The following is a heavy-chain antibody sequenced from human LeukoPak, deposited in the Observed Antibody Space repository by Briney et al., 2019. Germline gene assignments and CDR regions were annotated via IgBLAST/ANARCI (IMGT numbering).Heavy chain of an antibody. J-gene: IGHJ5*02. D-gene: IGHD3-16*01. CDR3: AGGLDPYVYVGGTLNCFAP. CDR2: MNPNSGNT. V-gene: IGHV1-8*01. CDR1: GYTFTSYD. Sequence: ASVKVSCKASGYTFTSYDINWVRQATGQGLEWMGWMNPNSGNTGYAQKFQGRVTMTRNTSISTAYMELSSLRSEDTAVYYCAGGLDPYVYVGGTLNCFAPGGQEPRVTVSS.